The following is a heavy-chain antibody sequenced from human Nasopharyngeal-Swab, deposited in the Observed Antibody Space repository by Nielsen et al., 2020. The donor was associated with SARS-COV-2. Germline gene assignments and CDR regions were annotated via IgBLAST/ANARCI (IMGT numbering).Heavy chain of an antibody. V-gene: IGHV3-30*03. CDR2: IAHDASNE. J-gene: IGHJ4*02. CDR1: GFTFSSFG. CDR3: ARDAPAHYGAFY. D-gene: IGHD4-17*01. Sequence: GESLKISCAASGFTFSSFGMHWVRQAPGKGLEWVAFIAHDASNEYYGDAVKGRFYISRDSSKTTLYLQMDSLRGEDTAVYYCARDAPAHYGAFYWGRGTLVTVSS.